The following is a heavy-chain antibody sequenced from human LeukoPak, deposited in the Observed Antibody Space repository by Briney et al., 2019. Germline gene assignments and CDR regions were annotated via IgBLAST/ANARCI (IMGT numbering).Heavy chain of an antibody. CDR1: GFTFSSYA. Sequence: GGSLRLSCAASGFTFSSYAMSWVRQAPGKGLEWVSAISGSGGSTYYADSVKGRSTISRDNSKNTLYLQMNSLRAEDTAVYYCAKCLWFGELSLDYWGQGTLVTVSS. J-gene: IGHJ4*02. CDR2: ISGSGGST. V-gene: IGHV3-23*01. D-gene: IGHD3-10*01. CDR3: AKCLWFGELSLDY.